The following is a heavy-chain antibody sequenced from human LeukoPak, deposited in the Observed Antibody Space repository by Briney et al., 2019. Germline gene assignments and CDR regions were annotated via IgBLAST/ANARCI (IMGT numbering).Heavy chain of an antibody. J-gene: IGHJ4*02. D-gene: IGHD3-10*01. CDR1: GGSISTYY. V-gene: IGHV4-59*01. Sequence: PSETLSLTCTVSGGSISTYYWSWIRQPPGKGLEWIGYIYYAGSTNYSPSLKSRLTISVDTSKNQFSLKLTSVTAADTAVYYCARYASGTYRQFDYWGQGTLVTVSS. CDR2: IYYAGST. CDR3: ARYASGTYRQFDY.